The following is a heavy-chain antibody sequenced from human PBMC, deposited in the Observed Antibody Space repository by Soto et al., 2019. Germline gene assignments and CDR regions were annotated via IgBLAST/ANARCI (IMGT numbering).Heavy chain of an antibody. Sequence: ASVKVSCKASGYTFTSYYMHWVRQAPGQGLEWMGWINPNSGGTNYAQKFQGRVTMTRDPSISTAYMELSRLRSDDTAVYYCAGTKGYSSNYYFDYWGQGTLVTVSS. CDR1: GYTFTSYY. J-gene: IGHJ4*02. D-gene: IGHD6-19*01. V-gene: IGHV1-2*02. CDR3: AGTKGYSSNYYFDY. CDR2: INPNSGGT.